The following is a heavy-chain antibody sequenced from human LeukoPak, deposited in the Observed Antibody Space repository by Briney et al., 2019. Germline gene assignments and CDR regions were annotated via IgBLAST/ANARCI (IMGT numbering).Heavy chain of an antibody. CDR2: SDPSDSYT. D-gene: IGHD2-2*01. CDR3: ARASNHCSSTSCSNPNDY. Sequence: GESLKISCKGSGYSFTSYWISWVRQMPGKGLEWMGRSDPSDSYTNYSPSFQGHVTISADKSISTAYLQWSSLKASDTAMYYCARASNHCSSTSCSNPNDYWGQGTLVTVSS. CDR1: GYSFTSYW. V-gene: IGHV5-10-1*01. J-gene: IGHJ4*02.